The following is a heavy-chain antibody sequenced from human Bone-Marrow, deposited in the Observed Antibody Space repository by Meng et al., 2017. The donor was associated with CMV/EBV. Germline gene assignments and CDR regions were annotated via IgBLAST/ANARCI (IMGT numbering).Heavy chain of an antibody. CDR1: GDTVSSNSAT. D-gene: IGHD3-3*01. J-gene: IGHJ4*02. Sequence: SQTLALTCAISGDTVSSNSATWNWIRQSPSRGLEWLGRTYYRSKWYNDYAVSVKSRITINPDTSKNQFSLQLNSVTPDDTGVYYCARGLRGAVDYWGQGTLVTVSS. CDR3: ARGLRGAVDY. V-gene: IGHV6-1*01. CDR2: TYYRSKWYN.